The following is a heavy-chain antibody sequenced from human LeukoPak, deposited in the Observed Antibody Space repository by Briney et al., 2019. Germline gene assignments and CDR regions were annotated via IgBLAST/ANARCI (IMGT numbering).Heavy chain of an antibody. Sequence: PGGSLRLSCAASGFTFSTFDFHWVRQAAGNGLEWVSAIGPRGDTYYAGSVQGRFTISRENAKISLYLQMNSLGAGDTAVYYCARDACSGGRCYHDYWGQGILVTVSS. CDR2: IGPRGDT. V-gene: IGHV3-13*01. CDR3: ARDACSGGRCYHDY. CDR1: GFTFSTFD. J-gene: IGHJ4*02. D-gene: IGHD2-15*01.